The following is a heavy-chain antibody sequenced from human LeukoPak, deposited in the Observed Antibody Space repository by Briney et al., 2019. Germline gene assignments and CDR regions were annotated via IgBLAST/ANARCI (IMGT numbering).Heavy chain of an antibody. D-gene: IGHD3-22*01. CDR1: GGTFSSYA. Sequence: SVKVSCKASGGTFSSYAISWVRQAPGQGLEWMGRIIPILGIANYAQKFQGRVTITADKSTSTAYMELSSLRSEDTAAYYCARVQNKYDSSGYTLYYLDYWGQGTLVTVSS. CDR3: ARVQNKYDSSGYTLYYLDY. J-gene: IGHJ4*02. V-gene: IGHV1-69*04. CDR2: IIPILGIA.